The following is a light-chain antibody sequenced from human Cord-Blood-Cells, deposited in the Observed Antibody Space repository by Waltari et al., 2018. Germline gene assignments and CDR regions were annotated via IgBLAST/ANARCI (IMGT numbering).Light chain of an antibody. CDR1: QGISSY. V-gene: IGKV1-8*01. Sequence: AIRMTHSPSSFSASTGDRVTITCRASQGISSYLAWYQQKPVKAPKLLIYAASTMQSGVPSRFGGGGSGTDFTLTISCMQSEDYATYYGQQYYSYQWTFAQGPKVEIK. J-gene: IGKJ1*01. CDR2: AAS. CDR3: QQYYSYQWT.